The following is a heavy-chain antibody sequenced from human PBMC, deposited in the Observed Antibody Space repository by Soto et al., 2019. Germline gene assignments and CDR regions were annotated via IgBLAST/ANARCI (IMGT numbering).Heavy chain of an antibody. CDR3: AKDLYGDFLNLFDY. Sequence: GSLRLSCAASGFTFSSYAMSWVRQAPGKGLEWVSAISGSGGSTYYADSVKGRFTISRDNSKNTLYLQMNSLRAVVSAVYYCAKDLYGDFLNLFDYWGQGTLVTVSS. CDR2: ISGSGGST. J-gene: IGHJ4*02. CDR1: GFTFSSYA. V-gene: IGHV3-23*01. D-gene: IGHD4-17*01.